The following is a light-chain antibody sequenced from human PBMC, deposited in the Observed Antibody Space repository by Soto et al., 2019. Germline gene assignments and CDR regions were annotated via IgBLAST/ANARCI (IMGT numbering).Light chain of an antibody. CDR2: DAS. CDR3: QQYHSLPFT. J-gene: IGKJ3*01. V-gene: IGKV1-5*01. Sequence: DIQMTQSPSTLSASVGDRVTITCRASQSISSWLAWYQQKPGKAPKLLIYDASSLESGVPSRFSGSGSGTEFTLTISSLQPEDIATYYCQQYHSLPFTFGPGTKLDIK. CDR1: QSISSW.